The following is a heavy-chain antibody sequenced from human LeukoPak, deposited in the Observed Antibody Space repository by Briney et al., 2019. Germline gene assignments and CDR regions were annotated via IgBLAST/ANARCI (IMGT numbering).Heavy chain of an antibody. CDR2: INPNSDGT. Sequence: ASVKVSCKASGYTSTGYYMHWVRQAPGQGLEWMGWINPNSDGTNYAQKFQGRVTMTRDTSISTAYMELSRLRSDDTAVYYCARDGGYYDILTGYFSYYYYYYMDVWGKGTTVTVSS. J-gene: IGHJ6*03. D-gene: IGHD3-9*01. CDR3: ARDGGYYDILTGYFSYYYYYYMDV. CDR1: GYTSTGYY. V-gene: IGHV1-2*02.